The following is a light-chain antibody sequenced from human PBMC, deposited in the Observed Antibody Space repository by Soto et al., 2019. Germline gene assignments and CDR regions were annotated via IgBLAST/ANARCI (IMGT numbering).Light chain of an antibody. J-gene: IGKJ1*01. V-gene: IGKV1-5*01. CDR1: QIISSW. CDR3: QQYNSYPST. CDR2: DAS. Sequence: DILMPQSPSTLSASVGARVPITCRASQIISSWLAWYQQKPGKAPKLLIYDASSLESGFPSRYSGSGSGTEFPLTISSLKPDDCAAYYCQQYNSYPSTFGQGTKVDIK.